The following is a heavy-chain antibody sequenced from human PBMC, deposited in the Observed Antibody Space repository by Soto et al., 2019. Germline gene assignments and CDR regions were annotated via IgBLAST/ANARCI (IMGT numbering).Heavy chain of an antibody. D-gene: IGHD5-18*01. V-gene: IGHV3-9*01. J-gene: IGHJ4*02. CDR3: LSSKRGSTYGTPFAH. CDR1: GFTFDDYA. Sequence: EVQLEESGGALVQPGRSLRLSCAASGFTFDDYAMHWVRQVLGKGLEWVSSISWNSGNIGYADSVKGRFTTSTDNAKNSLHIPMTTLSPAAPAPYSSLSSKRGSTYGTPFAHWRQATLVTVSS. CDR2: ISWNSGNI.